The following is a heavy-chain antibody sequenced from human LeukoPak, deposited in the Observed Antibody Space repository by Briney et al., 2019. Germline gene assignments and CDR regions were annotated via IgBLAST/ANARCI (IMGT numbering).Heavy chain of an antibody. CDR1: GLTFSSYG. Sequence: GGSLRLSCAASGLTFSSYGMHWVRQAPGKELEWVAFTWYDGSNKYYADSVKGRFTISRDNSKNTLYLQMNSLRAEDTAVYYCAKDQGSGYTSYYMDVWGKGTTVTVSS. J-gene: IGHJ6*03. CDR3: AKDQGSGYTSYYMDV. CDR2: TWYDGSNK. D-gene: IGHD5-12*01. V-gene: IGHV3-30*02.